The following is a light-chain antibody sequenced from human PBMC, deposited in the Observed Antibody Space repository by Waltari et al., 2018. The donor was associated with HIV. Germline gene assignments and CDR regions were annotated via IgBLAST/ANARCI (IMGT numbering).Light chain of an antibody. CDR3: QQYNNWPQT. CDR1: QSVSSN. V-gene: IGKV3-15*01. CDR2: GAS. J-gene: IGKJ4*01. Sequence: EIVMTQSPATLSVSPGERATLSCRASQSVSSNLAWYQQKPGQAPRLLIYGASTRATGIPARFSGSGSGTEFTLTISSLQSEDSAVYYCQQYNNWPQTFGGGTKVEIK.